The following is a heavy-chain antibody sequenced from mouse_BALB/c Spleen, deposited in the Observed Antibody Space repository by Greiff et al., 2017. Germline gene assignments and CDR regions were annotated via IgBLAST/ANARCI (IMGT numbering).Heavy chain of an antibody. CDR1: GFNIKDTY. D-gene: IGHD2-4*01. CDR3: AMITTYYFDD. V-gene: IGHV14-3*02. CDR2: IDPANGNT. J-gene: IGHJ2*01. Sequence: VQLQQSGAELVKPGASVKLSCTASGFNIKDTYMHWVKQRPEQGLEWIGRIDPANGNTKYDPKFQGKATITADTSSNTAYLQLSSLTSEDTAVYYCAMITTYYFDDWGQGTTLTVSS.